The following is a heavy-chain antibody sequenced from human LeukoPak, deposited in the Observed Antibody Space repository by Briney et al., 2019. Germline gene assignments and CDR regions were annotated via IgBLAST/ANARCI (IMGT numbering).Heavy chain of an antibody. V-gene: IGHV3-23*01. CDR1: GFTFRSYA. CDR3: APFDFIAAAGDYFDY. D-gene: IGHD6-13*01. J-gene: IGHJ4*02. CDR2: ISGSGGST. Sequence: LSGGSLRLSCAASGFTFRSYAMRWVRQAPGKGLEWVSAISGSGGSTYHADSVKGRFTISRDNSKNTLYLQMNSLRAEDTAVYYCAPFDFIAAAGDYFDYWGQGTLVTVSS.